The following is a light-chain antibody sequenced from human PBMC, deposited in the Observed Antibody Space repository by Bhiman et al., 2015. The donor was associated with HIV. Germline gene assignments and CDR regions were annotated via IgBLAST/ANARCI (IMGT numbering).Light chain of an antibody. CDR3: QSYDSSLSSRV. CDR1: SSNIGAGYD. CDR2: AYN. J-gene: IGLJ3*02. Sequence: QSVLTQSPSVSGAPGQRVTISCTGSSSNIGAGYDLHWYQQLPGTAPKLLLYAYNNRPSGVPDRFSGSKSGTSASLAISGLQTEDEADYYCQSYDSSLSSRVFGGRTKLDRP. V-gene: IGLV1-40*01.